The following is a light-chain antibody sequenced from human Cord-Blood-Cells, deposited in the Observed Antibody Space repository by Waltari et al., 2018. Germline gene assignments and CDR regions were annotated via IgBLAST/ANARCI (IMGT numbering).Light chain of an antibody. CDR1: QSLSSY. CDR3: QQSYSTPFT. CDR2: AAY. J-gene: IGKJ3*01. V-gene: IGKV1-39*01. Sequence: DIQMTQSPSSLYASVGDRVTITCRARQSLSSYFNLYQQKPGKAPKLLIYAAYSLQSGVPSRFSGSGSGTDFTLTISSLQPEDFATYYCQQSYSTPFTFGPGTKVDIK.